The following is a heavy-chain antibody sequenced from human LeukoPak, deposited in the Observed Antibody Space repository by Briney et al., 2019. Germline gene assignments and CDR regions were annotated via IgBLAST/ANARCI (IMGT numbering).Heavy chain of an antibody. D-gene: IGHD4-17*01. CDR3: AKGRGTTVTSAANY. CDR1: GFTFSSYA. CDR2: ISGTNDNT. J-gene: IGHJ4*02. Sequence: GGSLRLSCAASGFTFSSYAMSWVRQAPGKGLEWVLGISGTNDNTYYADSVKDRFTISRDNSKNTLSLQMNSLRAEDTAVYYCAKGRGTTVTSAANYWGQGTLVTVSS. V-gene: IGHV3-23*01.